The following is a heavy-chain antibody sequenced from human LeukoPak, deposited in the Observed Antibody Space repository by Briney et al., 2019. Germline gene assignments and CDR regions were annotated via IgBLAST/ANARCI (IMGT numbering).Heavy chain of an antibody. CDR3: ARCWTSTCYHGMDV. V-gene: IGHV1-2*02. J-gene: IGHJ6*02. D-gene: IGHD6-13*01. CDR1: RYTFTDYY. Sequence: ASVKVSCKASRYTFTDYYMHWVRQAPGQGLEWMGWINPNSGGTKYAQNFQGRVTMTRGTSINTAYVELSSLRSDDTAVYYCARCWTSTCYHGMDVWGQGTTVTVSS. CDR2: INPNSGGT.